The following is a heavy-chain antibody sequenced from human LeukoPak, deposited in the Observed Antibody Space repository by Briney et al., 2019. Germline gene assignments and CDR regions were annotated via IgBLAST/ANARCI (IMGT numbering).Heavy chain of an antibody. CDR2: ISSSGSTI. V-gene: IGHV3-11*01. D-gene: IGHD2-15*01. CDR1: GFTFSDYY. CDR3: ARHRSGGSQDDAFDI. Sequence: GGSLRLSCAASGFTFSDYYMSWIRQAPGKGLEWVSYISSSGSTIYYADSVKGRFTISRDNAKNSLYLQMNSLRAEDTAVYYCARHRSGGSQDDAFDIWGQGTMVTVPS. J-gene: IGHJ3*02.